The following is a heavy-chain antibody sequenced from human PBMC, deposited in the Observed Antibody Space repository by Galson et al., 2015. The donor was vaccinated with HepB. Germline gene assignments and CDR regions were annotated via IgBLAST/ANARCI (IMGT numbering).Heavy chain of an antibody. CDR2: IRPDGGWQ. J-gene: IGHJ3*02. CDR3: AREGDSSGHCGVFDI. CDR1: GDPISNDR. Sequence: LSLTCAVSGDPISNDRWWSWVRQAPGKGLEWVAVIRPDGGWQHYADSVKGRFTISSDNVKNTLYLEMNRLRVEDTAVYFCAREGDSSGHCGVFDIWGQGTTVTVSS. V-gene: IGHV3-30*04. D-gene: IGHD6-25*01.